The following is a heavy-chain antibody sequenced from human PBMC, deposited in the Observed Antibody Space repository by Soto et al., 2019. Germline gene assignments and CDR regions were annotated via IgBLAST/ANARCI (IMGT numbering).Heavy chain of an antibody. J-gene: IGHJ6*02. D-gene: IGHD3-22*01. CDR3: ARVGLGRYYYDSSGFNYYYGMDA. Sequence: SETLSLTCAVYGGSFSGYYWSWIRQPPGKGLEWIGEINHSGSTNYNPSLKSRVTISVDTSKNQFSLKLSSVTAADTAVYYCARVGLGRYYYDSSGFNYYYGMDAWGQGTTVTVSS. CDR1: GGSFSGYY. CDR2: INHSGST. V-gene: IGHV4-34*01.